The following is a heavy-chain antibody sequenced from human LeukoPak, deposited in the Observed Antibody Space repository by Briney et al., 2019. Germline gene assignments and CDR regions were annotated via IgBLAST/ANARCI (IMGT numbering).Heavy chain of an antibody. CDR2: ISYSGGT. CDR1: GGSISTYH. V-gene: IGHV4-59*01. Sequence: SETLSLTCTVSGGSISTYHWSWVRQPPGKGLEWIGYISYSGGTNYNPSLKSRVTISVGTSRNQFSLKLSSVTAADTAVYYCARDNSLHTGIFCLWTFDSWGQGTLVTVSS. D-gene: IGHD3-9*01. J-gene: IGHJ4*02. CDR3: ARDNSLHTGIFCLWTFDS.